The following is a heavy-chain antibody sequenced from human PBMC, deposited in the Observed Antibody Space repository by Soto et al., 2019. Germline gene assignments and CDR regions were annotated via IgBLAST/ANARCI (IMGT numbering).Heavy chain of an antibody. CDR2: INPDNGVP. CDR1: GYAFTGYY. CDR3: ARTDYLFSTLTYYFAY. Sequence: QVQLVQSGAEVKKPGASVKVSCKASGYAFTGYYVNWARPAHGQGLEWMGWINPDNGVPNYAQKFQGRVTLSRDTSINTAYMELSRLTSDDTAMYYCARTDYLFSTLTYYFAYWGQGTLVTVSS. J-gene: IGHJ4*02. D-gene: IGHD3-16*01. V-gene: IGHV1-2*02.